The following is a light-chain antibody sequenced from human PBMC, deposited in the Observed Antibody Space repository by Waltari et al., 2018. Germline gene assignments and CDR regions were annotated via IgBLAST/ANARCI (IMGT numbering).Light chain of an antibody. Sequence: SYELTQPPSLSVSPGQRATIACSGDKLGDKYACWYQQKSGQSPVLVIFQDNKRPPGIPGRFSGANSGNTATLTVSGMQAMEEADYFCQAWDNSAAVFGGGTRLTVL. J-gene: IGLJ3*02. CDR1: KLGDKY. CDR2: QDN. V-gene: IGLV3-1*01. CDR3: QAWDNSAAV.